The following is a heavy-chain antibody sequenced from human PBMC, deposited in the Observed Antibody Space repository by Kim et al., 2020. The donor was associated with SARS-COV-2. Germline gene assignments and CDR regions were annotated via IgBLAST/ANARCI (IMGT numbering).Heavy chain of an antibody. CDR1: GGSISSYY. Sequence: SETLSLTCTVSGGSISSYYWSWIRQPPGKGLEWIGYIYYSGSTNYNPSLKSRVTISVDTSKNQFSLKLSSVTAADTAVYYCASTYYDSSGYNDYWGQGTL. CDR3: ASTYYDSSGYNDY. V-gene: IGHV4-59*01. CDR2: IYYSGST. D-gene: IGHD3-22*01. J-gene: IGHJ4*02.